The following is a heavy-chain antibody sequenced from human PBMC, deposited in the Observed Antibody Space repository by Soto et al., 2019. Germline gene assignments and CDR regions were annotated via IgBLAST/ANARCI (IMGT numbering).Heavy chain of an antibody. CDR2: ISGSGGAT. CDR3: AKGRMTTVTRYAFDI. D-gene: IGHD4-17*01. V-gene: IGHV3-23*01. CDR1: GFTFSNYA. Sequence: EVQLLESGGGLVQPGGSLRLSCAASGFTFSNYAMTWVRQAPGKGLEWVSAISGSGGATYYADSVKGRFTISRDNSKNTLYLQMNSLTAEDTAVYYCAKGRMTTVTRYAFDIWGQGTMVTVSS. J-gene: IGHJ3*02.